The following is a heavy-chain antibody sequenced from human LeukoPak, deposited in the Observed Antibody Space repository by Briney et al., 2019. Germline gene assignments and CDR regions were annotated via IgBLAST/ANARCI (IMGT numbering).Heavy chain of an antibody. CDR3: ATFVNTYDSSAYSDY. J-gene: IGHJ4*02. Sequence: ASVKVSCKVSGYTLTELSIHWVRQAPGTGLEWMGGFDREDDETIYAQKFQGRVTLTEDTSTDTAYLELSSLRSEDTAVYYCATFVNTYDSSAYSDYWGQGTLVTVSS. D-gene: IGHD3-22*01. V-gene: IGHV1-24*01. CDR1: GYTLTELS. CDR2: FDREDDET.